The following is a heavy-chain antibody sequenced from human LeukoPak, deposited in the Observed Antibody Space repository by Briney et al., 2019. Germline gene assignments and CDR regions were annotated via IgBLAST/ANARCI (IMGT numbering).Heavy chain of an antibody. CDR3: AKKDRITIFGVPYPSAIDY. CDR1: GFTFSSYA. V-gene: IGHV3-23*01. D-gene: IGHD3-3*01. CDR2: ISGSGGST. J-gene: IGHJ4*02. Sequence: GGSLRLSCAASGFTFSSYAMSWVRQAPGKGLEWVSAISGSGGSTYYADSVKGRFTISRDNSKNTLYLQMNSPRAEDTAVYYCAKKDRITIFGVPYPSAIDYWGQGTLVTVSS.